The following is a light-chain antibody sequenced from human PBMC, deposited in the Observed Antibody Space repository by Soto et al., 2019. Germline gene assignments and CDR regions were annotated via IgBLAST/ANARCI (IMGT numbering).Light chain of an antibody. Sequence: EIQMTQSPSSVSASVGDRVTITCRASQSINTYLNWYQQKPGKAPKLLIYAASSLQSGVPSRFSGSGSGTDFTLTISSLQPEDFATYYCQQSYSIPSITFGQGTRLEIK. CDR1: QSINTY. CDR2: AAS. V-gene: IGKV1-39*01. CDR3: QQSYSIPSIT. J-gene: IGKJ5*01.